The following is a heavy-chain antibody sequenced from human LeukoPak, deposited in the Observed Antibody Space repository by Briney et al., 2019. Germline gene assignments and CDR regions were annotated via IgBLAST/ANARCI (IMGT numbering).Heavy chain of an antibody. V-gene: IGHV3-30*02. D-gene: IGHD2-15*01. J-gene: IGHJ6*02. CDR2: IRYDGSNK. CDR3: ARARNEIVVVVAAALDV. CDR1: GFTFSSYG. Sequence: GGSLRLSCAASGFTFSSYGMHWVRQAPGKGLEWVAFIRYDGSNKYYADSVKGRFTISRDNSKNTLYLQMNSLRAEGTAVYYCARARNEIVVVVAAALDVWGQGTTVTVSS.